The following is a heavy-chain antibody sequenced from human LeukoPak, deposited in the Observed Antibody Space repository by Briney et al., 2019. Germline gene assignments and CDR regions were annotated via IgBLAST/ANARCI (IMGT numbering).Heavy chain of an antibody. D-gene: IGHD4-17*01. CDR3: ARSIDGDYSDY. Sequence: ASVKVSCKASGYTFTGHYMHWVRQAPGQGLEWVGWINPNSGGTNYAQKFQGRVTMTKDTSISTAYMELSRLRSDDTAVYYCARSIDGDYSDYWGQGTLVTVSS. J-gene: IGHJ4*02. CDR2: INPNSGGT. CDR1: GYTFTGHY. V-gene: IGHV1-2*02.